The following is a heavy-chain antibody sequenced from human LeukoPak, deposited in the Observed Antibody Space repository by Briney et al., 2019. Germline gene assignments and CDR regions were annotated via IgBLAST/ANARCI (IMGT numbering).Heavy chain of an antibody. V-gene: IGHV1-18*01. Sequence: EASVNVSCKASGYTFTSYGISWVRQAPGQGLGWMGWISAYNGKTNNAQKLQGRVTMTTDTSTTTAYMELRSLRSDDTAVYYCARDGGMTILSDWGHGNLDSVSS. D-gene: IGHD4/OR15-4a*01. J-gene: IGHJ4*01. CDR1: GYTFTSYG. CDR3: ARDGGMTILSD. CDR2: ISAYNGKT.